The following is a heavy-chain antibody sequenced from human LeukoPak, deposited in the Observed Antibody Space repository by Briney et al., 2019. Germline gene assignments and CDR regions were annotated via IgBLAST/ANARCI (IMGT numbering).Heavy chain of an antibody. Sequence: SVKVSCKASGGTFSSYTISWVRQAPGQGLEWMGRIIPILGIANYAQKFQGRVTITADKSTSTAYMELSSLRSEDTAVYYCAGGTYGPAVGDYYYYGMDVWGQGTTVTVSS. V-gene: IGHV1-69*02. CDR2: IIPILGIA. CDR3: AGGTYGPAVGDYYYYGMDV. CDR1: GGTFSSYT. J-gene: IGHJ6*02. D-gene: IGHD2-15*01.